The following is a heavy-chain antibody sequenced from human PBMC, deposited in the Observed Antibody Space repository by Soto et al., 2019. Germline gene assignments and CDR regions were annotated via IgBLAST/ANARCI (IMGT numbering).Heavy chain of an antibody. J-gene: IGHJ3*01. Sequence: EVQLLESGGGWVQPGGSLRLSCAASGFIFSNFVMSWVRQAPGKGLEWVSGISGGGGSIHYVDSVKGRFTISRDNSKNTLYLQMNSLRGEDTAVYYCAKGKSSNYVSHAFDVWGQGTMVTVSS. D-gene: IGHD3-10*02. CDR1: GFIFSNFV. CDR2: ISGGGGSI. CDR3: AKGKSSNYVSHAFDV. V-gene: IGHV3-23*01.